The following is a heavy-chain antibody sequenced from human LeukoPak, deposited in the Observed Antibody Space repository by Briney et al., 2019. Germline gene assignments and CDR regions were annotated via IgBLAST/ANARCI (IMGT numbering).Heavy chain of an antibody. V-gene: IGHV3-23*01. Sequence: PGGSLRLSCVASGFTFSNYAMSWVRQAPGKGLQWVSAISAGGDKVHYAGSVKGRFTIPRDNSRNTLYVQMSSLKADDTALYYCVKNVGGNEGAYWGQGTLVTVSS. J-gene: IGHJ4*02. CDR1: GFTFSNYA. CDR3: VKNVGGNEGAY. D-gene: IGHD5-12*01. CDR2: ISAGGDKV.